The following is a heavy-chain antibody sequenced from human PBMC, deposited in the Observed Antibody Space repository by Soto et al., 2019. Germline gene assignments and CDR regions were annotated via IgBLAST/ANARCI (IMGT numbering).Heavy chain of an antibody. CDR2: IYYSGST. CDR3: ARVGTLIDP. J-gene: IGHJ5*02. Sequence: PSETLSLTCTVSGGSISSSSYYWSWIRQPPGKGLEWIGYIYYSGSTNYNPSLKSRVTISVDTSKNQFSLKLSSVTAADTAVYYCARVGTLIDPWGQGTLVTVSS. V-gene: IGHV4-61*01. D-gene: IGHD1-1*01. CDR1: GGSISSSSYY.